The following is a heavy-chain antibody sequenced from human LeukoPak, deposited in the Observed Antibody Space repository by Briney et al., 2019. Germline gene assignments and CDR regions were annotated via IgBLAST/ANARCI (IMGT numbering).Heavy chain of an antibody. V-gene: IGHV3-74*01. J-gene: IGHJ1*01. CDR2: INSDGSST. D-gene: IGHD3-10*01. Sequence: GGSLRLSCAASGFTSSSYWMHWVRQVPGKGLVWVSRINSDGSSTDYADSVKGRFTISRDNAKNTVYLQLNSLRAEDTAVYYCARDPRGGTLEHWGQGTLVTVSS. CDR3: ARDPRGGTLEH. CDR1: GFTSSSYW.